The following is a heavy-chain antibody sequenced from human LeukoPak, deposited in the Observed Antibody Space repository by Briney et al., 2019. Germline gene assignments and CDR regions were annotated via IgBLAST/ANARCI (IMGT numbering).Heavy chain of an antibody. CDR2: INPSGGST. Sequence: GASVKVSCKASGGTFSSYAISWVRQAPGQGLEWMGIINPSGGSTSYAQKFQGRVTMTRDMSTSTVYMELSSLRSEDTAVYYCARDWGKYSSSSLSLDYYYYYMDVWGKGTTVTVSS. D-gene: IGHD6-6*01. CDR3: ARDWGKYSSSSLSLDYYYYYMDV. CDR1: GGTFSSYA. J-gene: IGHJ6*03. V-gene: IGHV1-46*01.